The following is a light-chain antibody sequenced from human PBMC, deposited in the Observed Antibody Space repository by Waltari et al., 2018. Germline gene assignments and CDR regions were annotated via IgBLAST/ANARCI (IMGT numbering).Light chain of an antibody. CDR3: QQRSKSFT. V-gene: IGKV3-11*01. CDR2: DAS. CDR1: QSISSY. Sequence: ELVLKQSPATLSLSPGGRATLSCRASQSISSYLAWYQQKPGQAPRLLIYDASTRATGIPARFGGSGSVTDFTLTISSLEPEDFAIYYCQQRSKSFTFGPGTKVDIK. J-gene: IGKJ3*01.